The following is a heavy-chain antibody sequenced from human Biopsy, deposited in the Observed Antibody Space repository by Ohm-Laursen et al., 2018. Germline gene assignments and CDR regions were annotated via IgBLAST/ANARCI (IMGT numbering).Heavy chain of an antibody. CDR3: AKDRYNYTPIGGFSMDV. CDR2: IYGGGSPV. D-gene: IGHD5-18*01. J-gene: IGHJ6*01. CDR1: GFAFNLYE. Sequence: SLRLSCAASGFAFNLYEMNWVRQAPGKGMEWISYIYGGGSPVSYADSVKGRFTISRDNAQNSLYLHMSSLRAEDTAVYYCAKDRYNYTPIGGFSMDVWGQGTTVTVSS. V-gene: IGHV3-48*03.